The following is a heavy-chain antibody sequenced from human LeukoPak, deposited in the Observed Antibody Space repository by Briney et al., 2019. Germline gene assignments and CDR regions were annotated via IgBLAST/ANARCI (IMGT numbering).Heavy chain of an antibody. D-gene: IGHD6-19*01. CDR1: GFTFSSYA. CDR2: IWYDGSNK. Sequence: PGGSLRLSCAASGFTFSSYAMHWVGKAPGKGLEWVAVIWYDGSNKYYADSVKGRFTISRDHSKNTLYLQMKSLRAEDTAVYYCARELEIAVAGTLGYWGQGTLVTVSS. CDR3: ARELEIAVAGTLGY. J-gene: IGHJ4*02. V-gene: IGHV3-33*01.